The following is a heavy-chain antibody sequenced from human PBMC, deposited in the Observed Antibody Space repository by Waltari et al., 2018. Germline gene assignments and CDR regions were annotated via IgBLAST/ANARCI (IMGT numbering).Heavy chain of an antibody. J-gene: IGHJ4*02. D-gene: IGHD3-16*01. CDR3: SKWNSLLGTYFDF. Sequence: EVQLVESGGGLVQPGRSLRLSCRSSGFSFGDYAMTWVRQAPGKGLEWVGFIKSGTYGGTKEYAASVRGRFSISRDDSNSIAYLQMDSLQIEDTAFYYCSKWNSLLGTYFDFWGQGTLVTVSS. CDR2: IKSGTYGGTK. CDR1: GFSFGDYA. V-gene: IGHV3-49*04.